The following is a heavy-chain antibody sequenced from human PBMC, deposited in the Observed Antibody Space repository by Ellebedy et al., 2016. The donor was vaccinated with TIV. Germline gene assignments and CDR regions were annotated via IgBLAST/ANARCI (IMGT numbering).Heavy chain of an antibody. CDR3: ARRGATVQSGYYFDY. V-gene: IGHV4-34*01. Sequence: MPSETLSLTCAVYGGSFSGYHWSWIRQPPGKGLEWIGEINHSGSTNYNPSLKSRVTISVNTSKNQLSLKLNSVTAADTAVYYCARRGATVQSGYYFDYWGQGTLVTVSS. CDR1: GGSFSGYH. CDR2: INHSGST. J-gene: IGHJ4*02. D-gene: IGHD4-17*01.